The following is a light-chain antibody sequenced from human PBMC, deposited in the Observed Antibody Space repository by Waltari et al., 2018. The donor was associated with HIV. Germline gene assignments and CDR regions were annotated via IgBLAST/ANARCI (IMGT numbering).Light chain of an antibody. CDR1: QSLLQSNGYNY. V-gene: IGKV2-28*01. CDR2: LGS. J-gene: IGKJ4*01. CDR3: MQALQTPT. Sequence: VMTQSSLSLPVTTGEPDSISCRSSQSLLQSNGYNYLHWYLQKPGQSPQLLIYLGSNRASGVPDRFSGSGSGTYFTLKISRVEAEDVGVYYCMQALQTPTFGGGTKVEIK.